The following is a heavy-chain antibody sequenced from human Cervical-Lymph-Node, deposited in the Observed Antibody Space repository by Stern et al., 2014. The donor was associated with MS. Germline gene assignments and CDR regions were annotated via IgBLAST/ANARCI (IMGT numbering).Heavy chain of an antibody. D-gene: IGHD2-21*01. CDR1: GYTFTSYY. Sequence: QVQLVQSGPDVKKPGASVRVSCKASGYTFTSYYMHWVRQAPGQGLEWMGLINPSTGSSSYAERVKGRVAMTRDTSSTTVYLELSSLTSEETALYYCARDVARKYYFDSWGQGTLVTVSS. J-gene: IGHJ4*02. CDR2: INPSTGSS. V-gene: IGHV1-46*03. CDR3: ARDVARKYYFDS.